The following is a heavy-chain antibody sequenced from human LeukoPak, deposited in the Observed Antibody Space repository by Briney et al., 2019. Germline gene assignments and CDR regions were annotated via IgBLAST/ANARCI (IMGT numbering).Heavy chain of an antibody. Sequence: KPSETLSLTCTVSCGSISRCYLSWIQQPPGKGLEWVGYIYYIWSTNYNPSLKSQVTISVDTSDNQFSLNVGSLTAADTAVYYCARSDSSGWFYFDYWGQGTLVTVSS. CDR1: CGSISRCY. CDR3: ARSDSSGWFYFDY. J-gene: IGHJ4*02. D-gene: IGHD6-19*01. CDR2: IYYIWST. V-gene: IGHV4-59*12.